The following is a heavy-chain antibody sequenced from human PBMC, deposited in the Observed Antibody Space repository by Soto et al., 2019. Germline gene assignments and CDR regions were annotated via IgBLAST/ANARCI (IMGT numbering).Heavy chain of an antibody. CDR2: IATYNSNK. V-gene: IGHV1-18*01. CDR3: ARVLRGVVNWFDP. J-gene: IGHJ5*02. D-gene: IGHD3-10*01. Sequence: ASVKVSCKTSGYTFTNFGLSWVRQAPGQGLEWMGWIATYNSNKNYAQKFQGRLTLATDTSTSTGYMELKSLEYDDTAVYYCARVLRGVVNWFDPWGQGTLVTVSS. CDR1: GYTFTNFG.